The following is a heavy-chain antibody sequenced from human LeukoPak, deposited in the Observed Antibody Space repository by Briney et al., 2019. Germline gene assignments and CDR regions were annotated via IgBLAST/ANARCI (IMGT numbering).Heavy chain of an antibody. CDR3: ARGQVLSSGYYNWFDP. CDR2: INPNSGGT. D-gene: IGHD3-22*01. J-gene: IGHJ5*02. CDR1: GCTFTDYY. V-gene: IGHV1-2*02. Sequence: ASVRVSCKASGCTFTDYYMHWVRQAPGQGLEWMGWINPNSGGTTYAQKFQGRVTMTRETSISTAYMELSRLRSDDTAVFYCARGQVLSSGYYNWFDPWGQGTLVTVSS.